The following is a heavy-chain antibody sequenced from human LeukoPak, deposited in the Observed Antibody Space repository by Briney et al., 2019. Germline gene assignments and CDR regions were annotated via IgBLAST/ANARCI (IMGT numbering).Heavy chain of an antibody. Sequence: SVKVSCKASGFTFTSSAVQWVRQARGQRFEWIGWIVVGSGNTNYAQKFQERVTITRDMSTSTAYMELSSLRSEDTAVYYCAAAYYDFWSGYPPFDYWGQGTLVTVSS. J-gene: IGHJ4*02. V-gene: IGHV1-58*01. CDR1: GFTFTSSA. D-gene: IGHD3-3*01. CDR2: IVVGSGNT. CDR3: AAAYYDFWSGYPPFDY.